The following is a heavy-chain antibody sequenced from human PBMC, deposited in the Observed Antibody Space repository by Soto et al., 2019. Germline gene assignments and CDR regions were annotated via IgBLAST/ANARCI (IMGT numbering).Heavy chain of an antibody. J-gene: IGHJ4*02. CDR2: ISGSGGST. CDR3: AKRGSGSYYDY. Sequence: EVQLLESGGGLVQPGGSLRLSCAASGFTFSSYAMSWVRQATGKGLERVSVISGSGGSTYYADSVKGRFTISRDNSKNTLYLQMNTLRAEDTAVYYCAKRGSGSYYDYWGQGTLVTVSS. D-gene: IGHD3-10*01. V-gene: IGHV3-23*01. CDR1: GFTFSSYA.